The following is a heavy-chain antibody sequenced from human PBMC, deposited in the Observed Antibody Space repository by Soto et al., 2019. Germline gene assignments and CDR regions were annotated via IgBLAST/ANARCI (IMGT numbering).Heavy chain of an antibody. CDR3: TTSTSPWDYFDF. Sequence: GGSLRLSCAASGFTFSNAWMNWVRQAPGKGLEWVGRIKSKRGGGATDYVAPVKERFTISRDDSKNTMFPQMNSLKTEDTALYYCTTSTSPWDYFDFWGQGTLVTVSS. CDR2: IKSKRGGGAT. D-gene: IGHD1-1*01. CDR1: GFTFSNAW. V-gene: IGHV3-15*07. J-gene: IGHJ4*02.